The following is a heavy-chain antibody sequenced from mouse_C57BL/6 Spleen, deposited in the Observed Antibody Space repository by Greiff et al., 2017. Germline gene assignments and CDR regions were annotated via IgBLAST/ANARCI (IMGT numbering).Heavy chain of an antibody. CDR3: ARPDGSSYWFAY. V-gene: IGHV1-18*01. D-gene: IGHD1-1*01. CDR2: INPNNGGT. J-gene: IGHJ3*01. CDR1: GYTFTDYN. Sequence: EVQLQQSGPELVKPGASVKIPCKASGYTFTDYNMDWVKQSHGKSLEWIGDINPNNGGTIYNQKFKGKATLTVDKSSSTAYMELRSLTSEDTAVYYCARPDGSSYWFAYWGQGTLVTVSA.